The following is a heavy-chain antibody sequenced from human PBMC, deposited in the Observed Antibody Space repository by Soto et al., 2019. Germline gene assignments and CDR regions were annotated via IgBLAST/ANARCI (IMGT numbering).Heavy chain of an antibody. V-gene: IGHV3-23*01. D-gene: IGHD3-22*01. CDR2: ITSGGNFA. CDR3: AKGVVGRGVYS. CDR1: GSAFRNYA. J-gene: IGHJ5*02. Sequence: EVEVLESGGDLVQPGGSLRLSCAASGSAFRNYAMTWVRQAPGQGLEYVASITSGGNFAFYAASVKGRFIISRDNSKNTLYLRMNSLRVEDTAIYYCAKGVVGRGVYSWGQGTLVTVSS.